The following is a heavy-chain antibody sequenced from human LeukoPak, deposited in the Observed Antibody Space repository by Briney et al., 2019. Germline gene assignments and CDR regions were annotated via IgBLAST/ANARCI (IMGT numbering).Heavy chain of an antibody. CDR1: GGSISSYY. V-gene: IGHV4-59*01. Sequence: KPSETLSHTCTLSGGSISSYYWSWIRQPPGKGLEWIGYIYYSGSTNYNPSLKSRVTISVDTSKNQFSLKLSSVTAADTAVYYCARALGGAMGYWGQGTLVTVST. D-gene: IGHD3-16*01. CDR2: IYYSGST. CDR3: ARALGGAMGY. J-gene: IGHJ4*02.